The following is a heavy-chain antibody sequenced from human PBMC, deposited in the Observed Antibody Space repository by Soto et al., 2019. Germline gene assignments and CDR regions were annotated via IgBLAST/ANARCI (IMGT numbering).Heavy chain of an antibody. CDR1: GAGDTFSNYG. J-gene: IGHJ5*02. CDR3: WRHDKTALPPLDP. V-gene: IGHV1-69*06. D-gene: IGHD1-1*01. Sequence: QVHLVQSGAEVKSPGSAVKVSCQVSGAGDTFSNYGLNWVRQAPGQGLGWMGGTIPAFGTANYAEKFQGRVTITADTSTTPADTELSSLRSGDTDVYYCWRHDKTALPPLDPWGQGTLGSVST. CDR2: TIPAFGTA.